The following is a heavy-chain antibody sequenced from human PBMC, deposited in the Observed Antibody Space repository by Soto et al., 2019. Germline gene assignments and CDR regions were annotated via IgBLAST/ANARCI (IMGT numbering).Heavy chain of an antibody. CDR1: GFSFSSYT. Sequence: EVQLVKSGGGLVKPGGSLRLSCAASGFSFSSYTMNWVRQAPGKGLDWVSAISPTSSYIYYADSVKGRVTISRDNAKNSLYLQLNSLRAEDTAVYYCAIDSPPAAPYSSDWTGWFDHWGQGTRVTVSS. CDR2: ISPTSSYI. D-gene: IGHD6-19*01. J-gene: IGHJ5*02. V-gene: IGHV3-21*01. CDR3: AIDSPPAAPYSSDWTGWFDH.